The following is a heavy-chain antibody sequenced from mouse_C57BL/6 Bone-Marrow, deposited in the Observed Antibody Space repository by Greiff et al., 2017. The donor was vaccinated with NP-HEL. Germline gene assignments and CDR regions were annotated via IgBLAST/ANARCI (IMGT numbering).Heavy chain of an antibody. Sequence: VKLQQPGAELVKPGASVKVSCKASGYTFTSYRMHWVKQRPGQGLEWIGRIHPSDSDTNYNQKFKGKATLTVDKSSSTAYMQLSSLTSEDSAVYYCVIDTTVVEKGYAMDYWGQGTSVTVSS. J-gene: IGHJ4*01. D-gene: IGHD1-1*01. CDR3: VIDTTVVEKGYAMDY. CDR1: GYTFTSYR. CDR2: IHPSDSDT. V-gene: IGHV1-74*01.